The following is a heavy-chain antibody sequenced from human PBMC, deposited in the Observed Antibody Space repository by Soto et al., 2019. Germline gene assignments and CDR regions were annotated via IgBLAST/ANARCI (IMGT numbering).Heavy chain of an antibody. D-gene: IGHD1-26*01. J-gene: IGHJ4*02. CDR2: ISYDGSNK. CDR3: ARGIVGATTPPYDY. V-gene: IGHV3-30-3*01. CDR1: GFTFSSYA. Sequence: SXGSLRLSCAASGFTFSSYAMHWVRQAPGKGLEWVAVISYDGSNKYYADSVKGRFTISRDNSKNTLYLQMNSLRAEDTAVYYCARGIVGATTPPYDYWGQGTLVTVSS.